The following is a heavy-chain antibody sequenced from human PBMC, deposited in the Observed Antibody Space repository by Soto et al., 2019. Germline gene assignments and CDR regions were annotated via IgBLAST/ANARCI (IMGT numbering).Heavy chain of an antibody. V-gene: IGHV3-30-3*01. J-gene: IGHJ4*02. CDR2: ISYDGSNK. Sequence: GGSLRLSCAASGFTFSSYVMHWVRQAPGKGLEWVAVISYDGSNKYYADSVKGRFTISRDNSKNTLYLQMNSLRAEDTAVYYCARDGFGGEMATMFRFDYWGQGTLVTVSS. CDR3: ARDGFGGEMATMFRFDY. CDR1: GFTFSSYV. D-gene: IGHD3-10*01.